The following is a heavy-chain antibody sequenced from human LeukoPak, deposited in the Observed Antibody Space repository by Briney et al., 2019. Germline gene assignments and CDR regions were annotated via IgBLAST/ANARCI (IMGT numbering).Heavy chain of an antibody. J-gene: IGHJ4*02. CDR3: AREDYYFDA. CDR2: INHSRGT. V-gene: IGHV4-34*01. CDR1: GGSFTAYY. Sequence: SETLSLTCSVSGGSFTAYYWSWIRQPPGKGLEWIGEINHSRGTKYNPSLDSRITILLDASNNEFSLILNSVTAADTAVYYCAREDYYFDAWGQGTLVTVSS.